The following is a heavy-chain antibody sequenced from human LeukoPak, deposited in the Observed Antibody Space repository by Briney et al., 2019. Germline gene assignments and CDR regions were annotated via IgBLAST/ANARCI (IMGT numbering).Heavy chain of an antibody. V-gene: IGHV3-30*02. Sequence: HPGGSLRLSCAASGFPFGSYAMHWVRQAPGKGLEWVAFIRHDGSNKYHIDSVKGRLTISRDNAKNSLYLQMNNLRAEDTAVYYCARGRSSFDYWGRGILVTVSS. CDR2: IRHDGSNK. CDR3: ARGRSSFDY. J-gene: IGHJ4*02. CDR1: GFPFGSYA. D-gene: IGHD3-10*01.